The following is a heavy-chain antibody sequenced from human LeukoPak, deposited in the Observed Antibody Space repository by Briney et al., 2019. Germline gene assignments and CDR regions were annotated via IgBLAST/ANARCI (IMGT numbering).Heavy chain of an antibody. V-gene: IGHV4-59*01. CDR2: IYYSGST. CDR3: ARVRLRLGFDY. D-gene: IGHD3-16*01. CDR1: GGSISSYY. Sequence: SETLSLTCTVSGGSISSYYWSWIRQPPGKGLEWIGYIYYSGSTNYNPSLKSRVTISVDTSKNQFSLKLSSVTAADTAVYYCARVRLRLGFDYWAREPWSPSPQ. J-gene: IGHJ4*02.